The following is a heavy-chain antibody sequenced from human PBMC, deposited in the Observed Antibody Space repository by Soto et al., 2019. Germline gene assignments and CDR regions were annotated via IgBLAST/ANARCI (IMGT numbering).Heavy chain of an antibody. CDR3: ANLPLYGSGCDC. CDR1: GLTFDDYA. D-gene: IGHD3-10*01. V-gene: IGHV3-9*01. Sequence: EVQLVESGGGLVQPGGSLRLSCAASGLTFDDYAIHWVRQIPGKGLEWVSGISWNGDATGYADSVKGRCTISRDNAKNSLYLQMDSLKTEDTAMYDCANLPLYGSGCDCWGQGTLVTVSS. CDR2: ISWNGDAT. J-gene: IGHJ4*02.